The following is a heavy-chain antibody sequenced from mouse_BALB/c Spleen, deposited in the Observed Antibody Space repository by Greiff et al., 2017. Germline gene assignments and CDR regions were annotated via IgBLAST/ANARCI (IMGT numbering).Heavy chain of an antibody. D-gene: IGHD1-1*01. CDR2: ISSGSSTI. J-gene: IGHJ4*01. CDR3: AITFYYAMDY. CDR1: GFTFSSFG. V-gene: IGHV5-17*02. Sequence: EVKLMESGGGLVQPGGSQKLSCAASGFTFSSFGMHWVRQAPEKGLEWVAYISSGSSTIYYADTVKGRFTISRDNPKNTLFLQMTSLRSEDTAMYYCAITFYYAMDYWGQGTSVTVSS.